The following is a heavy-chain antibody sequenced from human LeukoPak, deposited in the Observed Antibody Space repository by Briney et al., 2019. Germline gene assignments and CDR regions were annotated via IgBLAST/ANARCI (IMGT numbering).Heavy chain of an antibody. Sequence: GGSLRLSCAASGFTFSIYSINWVRQAPGKGLEWVSYISSSSSTIYYADSVKGRFTISRDNAKNSLYLQMNSLRAEDSAVYYCATDYYGDYSFQHWGQGTLVIVSS. D-gene: IGHD4-17*01. CDR2: ISSSSSTI. J-gene: IGHJ1*01. CDR3: ATDYYGDYSFQH. CDR1: GFTFSIYS. V-gene: IGHV3-48*01.